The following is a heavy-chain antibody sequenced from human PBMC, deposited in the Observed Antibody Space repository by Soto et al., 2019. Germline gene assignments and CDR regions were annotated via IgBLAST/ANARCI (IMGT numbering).Heavy chain of an antibody. CDR3: ARDRLEYNWRGDGMDV. D-gene: IGHD1-20*01. CDR2: IIPIFGTA. J-gene: IGHJ6*02. V-gene: IGHV1-69*01. CDR1: GGTFSSYA. Sequence: QVQLVQSGAEVKKPGSSVKVSCKASGGTFSSYAISWVRQAHGQGLEWMGGIIPIFGTANYAQKFQGRVTITADESTSTAYMELSSLRSEDTAVYYCARDRLEYNWRGDGMDVWGQGTTVTVSS.